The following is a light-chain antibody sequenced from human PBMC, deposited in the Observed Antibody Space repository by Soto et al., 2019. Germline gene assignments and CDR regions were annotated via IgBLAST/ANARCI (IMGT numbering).Light chain of an antibody. CDR3: CSYADSSTYV. CDR1: SSDVGSYNL. V-gene: IGLV2-23*01. J-gene: IGLJ1*01. Sequence: QSVLTHPASVSGSPGQSITISCTGTSSDVGSYNLVSWYQQHPGEAPKLMIYEGSKRPSGVSNRFSGSKSGNTASLTISGLQAEDDADYYCCSYADSSTYVFGTGTKVTVL. CDR2: EGS.